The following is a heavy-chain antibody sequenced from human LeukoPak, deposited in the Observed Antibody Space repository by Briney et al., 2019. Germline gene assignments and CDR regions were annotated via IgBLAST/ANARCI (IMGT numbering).Heavy chain of an antibody. V-gene: IGHV1-18*01. CDR2: ISAYNGNT. CDR1: GYTFTSYG. CDR3: ARELMVYAKGSLYGAFDI. D-gene: IGHD2-8*01. J-gene: IGHJ3*02. Sequence: ASVKVSCKASGYTFTSYGINWVRQAPGQGLEWMGWISAYNGNTNYAQKLQGRVTMTTDTSTSTAYMELRGLRSDDTAVYYCARELMVYAKGSLYGAFDIWGQGTMVTVSS.